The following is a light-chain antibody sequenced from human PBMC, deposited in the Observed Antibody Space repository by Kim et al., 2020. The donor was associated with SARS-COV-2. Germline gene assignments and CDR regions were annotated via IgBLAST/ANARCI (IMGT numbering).Light chain of an antibody. CDR3: LQHNTYPIT. V-gene: IGKV1-17*01. CDR1: QDIRND. J-gene: IGKJ5*01. CDR2: GAS. Sequence: ASVGDRVTSACRASQDIRNDLGWYQQNPGRAPKRLIYGASGLQSGVPSRFSGSGSGTEFTLTISSLQPEDFATYFCLQHNTYPITFGQGTRLEIK.